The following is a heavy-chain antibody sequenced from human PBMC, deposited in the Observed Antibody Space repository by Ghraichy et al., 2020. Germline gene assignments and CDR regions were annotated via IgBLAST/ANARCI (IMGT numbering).Heavy chain of an antibody. V-gene: IGHV3-11*01. D-gene: IGHD3-10*01. Sequence: GGSLRLSCAASGFNFDFSDSYMSWIRQAPGKGLEWVSYISSDGSEKYYADSVKGRFTISRDNAKNSLSLQMNRLRAEDTAVYFCARLLAYYGGSTWRDYFDYWGQGTLVTVSS. CDR1: GFNFDFSDSY. CDR3: ARLLAYYGGSTWRDYFDY. CDR2: ISSDGSEK. J-gene: IGHJ4*02.